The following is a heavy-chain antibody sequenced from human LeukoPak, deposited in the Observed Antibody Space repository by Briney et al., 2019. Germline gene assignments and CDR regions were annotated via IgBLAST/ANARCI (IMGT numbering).Heavy chain of an antibody. CDR2: IRYDGSNK. D-gene: IGHD2-8*02. Sequence: GSLRLSCAASGFTFSSYGMHWVRQAPGKGLEWVAFIRYDGSNKYYADSVKGRFTISRDNSKNTLYLQMNSLRAEDTALYYCARGGASTYWFIDYWGQGTQVTVSS. V-gene: IGHV3-30*02. J-gene: IGHJ4*02. CDR3: ARGGASTYWFIDY. CDR1: GFTFSSYG.